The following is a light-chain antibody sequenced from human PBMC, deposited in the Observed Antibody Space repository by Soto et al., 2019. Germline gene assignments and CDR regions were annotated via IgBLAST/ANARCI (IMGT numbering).Light chain of an antibody. CDR2: DDS. J-gene: IGLJ3*02. CDR3: QVWDRSSDRV. Sequence: SYELTQPPSVSLAPGQTARITWGGNNIESHSVHWYQQKPGQAPMVVVNDDSDRPSGIPERFSGSNSGNTATLTISRVEAGDEADYYCQVWDRSSDRVFGGGTKLTVL. CDR1: NIESHS. V-gene: IGLV3-21*02.